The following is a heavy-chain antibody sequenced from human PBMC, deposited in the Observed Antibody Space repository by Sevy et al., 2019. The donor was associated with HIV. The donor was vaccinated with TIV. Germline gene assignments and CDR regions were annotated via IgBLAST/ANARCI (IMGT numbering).Heavy chain of an antibody. CDR3: ARESYDFWTGPVDYDYGMDV. Sequence: ASVKVSCKASGYSFSDNGYYIHWVRQAPGQGLEWMGWINPKSGSTNYAQKFQGRVSMTRDTSVSTANMVMSRLSSADTAVYYCARESYDFWTGPVDYDYGMDVWGQGTTVTVSS. CDR1: GYSFSDNGYY. V-gene: IGHV1-2*02. D-gene: IGHD3-3*01. CDR2: INPKSGST. J-gene: IGHJ6*02.